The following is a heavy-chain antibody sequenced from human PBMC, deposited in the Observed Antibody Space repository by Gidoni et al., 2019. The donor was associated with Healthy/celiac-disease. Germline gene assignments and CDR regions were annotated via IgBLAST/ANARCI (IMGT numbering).Heavy chain of an antibody. CDR3: AGVPYYYDSSGYWDY. Sequence: QVQLQESGPGLVKPSETLSLTCTVSGGSISSYYWSWIRQPPGKGLEWLGYIYYRGSTNYNPSLKSRVTISVDTSTNQFSLKLSSVTAADTAVYYCAGVPYYYDSSGYWDYWGQGTLVTVSS. CDR1: GGSISSYY. V-gene: IGHV4-59*08. J-gene: IGHJ4*02. D-gene: IGHD3-22*01. CDR2: IYYRGST.